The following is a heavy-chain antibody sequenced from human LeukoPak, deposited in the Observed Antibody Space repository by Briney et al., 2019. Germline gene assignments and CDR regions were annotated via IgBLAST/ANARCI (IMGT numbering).Heavy chain of an antibody. Sequence: SETLSLTCTVSGYSISSGYYWGWIRQPPGKGLEWIGSIYHSGSTNYNPSLKSRVTMSVDTSKNQFSLKLSSVTAADTAVYYCARESRINTWYGGFDWLLSTVDAFDIWGQGTMVTVSS. CDR2: IYHSGST. V-gene: IGHV4-38-2*02. J-gene: IGHJ3*02. CDR3: ARESRINTWYGGFDWLLSTVDAFDI. D-gene: IGHD3-9*01. CDR1: GYSISSGYY.